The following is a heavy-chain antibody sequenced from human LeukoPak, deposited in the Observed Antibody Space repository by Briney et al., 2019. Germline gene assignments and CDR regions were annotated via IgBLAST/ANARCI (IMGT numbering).Heavy chain of an antibody. CDR1: GYTFTSYA. J-gene: IGHJ6*02. D-gene: IGHD2-2*01. CDR3: AARRCSSTSCYWDYYYGMDV. V-gene: IGHV7-4-1*02. Sequence: ASVKVSCKASGYTFTSYAMNWVRQAPGQGLEWMGWINTNTGNPTYAQGFTGRFVFSLDTSVSTAYLQISSLKAEDTAVYYCAARRCSSTSCYWDYYYGMDVWGQGTTVTVSS. CDR2: INTNTGNP.